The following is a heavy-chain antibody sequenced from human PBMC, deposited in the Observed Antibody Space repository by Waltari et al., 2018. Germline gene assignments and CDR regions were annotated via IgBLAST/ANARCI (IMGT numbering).Heavy chain of an antibody. CDR3: ARETGVAVAGYGLDI. D-gene: IGHD2-15*01. CDR1: GLTVSGFS. J-gene: IGHJ6*02. V-gene: IGHV3-53*01. Sequence: VHVEESGGGLMQPGGSLRLSCAASGLTVSGFSMAWVRQAPGKGLEWVSLIYSGGYTYYADSVKGRFTISRDNSKNMVFLQMNSLRADDTAVYYCARETGVAVAGYGLDIWGQGTTVTVSS. CDR2: IYSGGYT.